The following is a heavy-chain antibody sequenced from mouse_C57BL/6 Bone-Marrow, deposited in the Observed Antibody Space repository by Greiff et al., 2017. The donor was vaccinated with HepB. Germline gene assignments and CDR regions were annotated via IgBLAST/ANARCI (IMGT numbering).Heavy chain of an antibody. CDR3: ARQTTVVDWYFDF. Sequence: DVHLVESGGGLVQPGGSLKLSCAASGFTLSDYYMYWVRQTPEKRLEWVAYISNGGGSTYYPDTVKGRFTISRDNAKNTLYLQMSRLKSEDTAMYYCARQTTVVDWYFDFWGTGTTVTVSS. V-gene: IGHV5-12*01. CDR1: GFTLSDYY. CDR2: ISNGGGST. J-gene: IGHJ1*03. D-gene: IGHD1-1*01.